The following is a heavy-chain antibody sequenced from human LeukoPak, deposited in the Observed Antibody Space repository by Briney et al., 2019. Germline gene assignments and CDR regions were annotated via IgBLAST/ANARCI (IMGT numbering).Heavy chain of an antibody. V-gene: IGHV4-39*07. J-gene: IGHJ5*02. CDR1: GGSISSSSYY. D-gene: IGHD5-24*01. CDR2: ITHSGST. CDR3: VRGLDGWAGLDP. Sequence: SETLSLTCTVSGGSISSSSYYWTWIRQPPGKGLEWIGEITHSGSTKYSPSLKSRVSISIDTSKNQFSLRLSSVTAADTAVYYCVRGLDGWAGLDPWGQGTLVTVSS.